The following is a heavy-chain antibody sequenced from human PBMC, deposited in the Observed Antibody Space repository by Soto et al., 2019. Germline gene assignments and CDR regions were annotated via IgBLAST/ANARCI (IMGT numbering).Heavy chain of an antibody. V-gene: IGHV3-53*01. D-gene: IGHD3-10*01. Sequence: EVQLVESGGGLIQPGGSLRLSCAVSGFTVSNNYMSWVRQAPGKGLEGVSVIYSGGYTAYGDSVKGRFTISRDNSKNTLYLQMKTRGADDPPVSYWGRSPGGGGYWGQGTLVTVSS. CDR2: IYSGGYT. J-gene: IGHJ4*02. CDR1: GFTVSNNY. CDR3: GRSPGGGGY.